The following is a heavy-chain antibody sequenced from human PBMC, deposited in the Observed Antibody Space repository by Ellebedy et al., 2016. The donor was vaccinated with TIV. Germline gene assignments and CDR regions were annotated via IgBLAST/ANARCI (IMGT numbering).Heavy chain of an antibody. Sequence: SETLSLTCTVSGGSISSYYWSWIRQPPGKGLEWIGYIYYSGITNYNPSLKSRVTISVDTSKNQFSLKLSSVTAADTAVYYCASTPLGSGWYGDYYYGMDVWGQGTTVTASS. J-gene: IGHJ6*02. CDR1: GGSISSYY. V-gene: IGHV4-59*08. CDR2: IYYSGIT. CDR3: ASTPLGSGWYGDYYYGMDV. D-gene: IGHD6-19*01.